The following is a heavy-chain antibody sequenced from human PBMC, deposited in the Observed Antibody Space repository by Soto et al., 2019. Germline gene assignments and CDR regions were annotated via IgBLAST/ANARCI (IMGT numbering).Heavy chain of an antibody. D-gene: IGHD2-21*01. V-gene: IGHV4-39*01. CDR2: IIYSGST. J-gene: IGHJ5*02. CDR1: GGSISTSRSY. CDR3: ARQPTTGDTNLWFDP. Sequence: QLQLLESGPGLVKASETLSLTCNVSGGSISTSRSYWAWIRQPPGKGLEWLATIIYSGSTYYNPSLASRPTVSVDTSKNEFSLKLRSLPAADTAVYYCARQPTTGDTNLWFDPWGQGTLVTVSS.